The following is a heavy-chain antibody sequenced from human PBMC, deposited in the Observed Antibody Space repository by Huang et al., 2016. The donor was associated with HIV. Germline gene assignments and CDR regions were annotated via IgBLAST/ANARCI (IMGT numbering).Heavy chain of an antibody. V-gene: IGHV4-34*02. Sequence: QVQLQQWGTGLVRPSQTLSLTCAGYGEILSGYYWTWVRQFPGGAREWVGEVSQSGSVILNPSLKNRVRMSVDKSKNQFTMKLTTMTTADTAVYFCARGRKWLQLRGAYFLDYWGQGTLATVSS. D-gene: IGHD5-12*01. CDR1: GEILSGYY. CDR2: VSQSGSV. J-gene: IGHJ4*02. CDR3: ARGRKWLQLRGAYFLDY.